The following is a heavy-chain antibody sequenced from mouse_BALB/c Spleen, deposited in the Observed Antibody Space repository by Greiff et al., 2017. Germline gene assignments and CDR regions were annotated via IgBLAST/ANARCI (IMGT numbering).Heavy chain of an antibody. D-gene: IGHD2-3*01. Sequence: EVQLQQSGAELVRSGASVKLSCTASGFNIKDYYMHWVKQRPEQGLEWIGWIDPENGDTEYAPKFQGKATMTADTSSNTAYLQLSSLTSEDTAVYYCNLWLLRTYWFAYWGQGTLVTVSA. J-gene: IGHJ3*01. CDR2: IDPENGDT. CDR1: GFNIKDYY. CDR3: NLWLLRTYWFAY. V-gene: IGHV14-4*02.